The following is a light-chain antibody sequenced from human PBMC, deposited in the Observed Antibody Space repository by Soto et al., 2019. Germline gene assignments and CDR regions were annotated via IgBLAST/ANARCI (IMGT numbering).Light chain of an antibody. CDR3: TLYTSENAYV. Sequence: QSALTQTPSVSGSPGQSVTISCTGTSTYFVSYNRVSWYQQPPGTAPKLMIYEVSKRLSGVPDRFSGSKSGNTASLTISGLQAADEADYYCTLYTSENAYVFGTGTKLTVL. CDR2: EVS. J-gene: IGLJ1*01. CDR1: STYFVSYNR. V-gene: IGLV2-18*01.